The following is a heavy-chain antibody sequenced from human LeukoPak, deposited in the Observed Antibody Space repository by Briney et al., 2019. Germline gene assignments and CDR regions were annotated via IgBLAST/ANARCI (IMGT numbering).Heavy chain of an antibody. J-gene: IGHJ4*02. V-gene: IGHV4-59*01. CDR3: ARGRWLQYYFDY. CDR2: ISYTGSA. D-gene: IGHD5-24*01. Sequence: PSETLSLTCTVSGGSLSSYYWSWIRQPPGKGLEWIGNISYTGSANYNPSLKSRVSISVDTTKSHFSLRPSSVTAADTAVYYCARGRWLQYYFDYWGQGTLVTVSS. CDR1: GGSLSSYY.